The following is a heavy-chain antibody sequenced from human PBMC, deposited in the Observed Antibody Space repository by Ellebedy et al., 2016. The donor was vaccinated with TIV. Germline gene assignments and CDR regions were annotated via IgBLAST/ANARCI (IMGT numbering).Heavy chain of an antibody. CDR1: GYTFTRYD. V-gene: IGHV1-8*01. CDR3: ARGLSPLDYYYGMDV. J-gene: IGHJ6*02. Sequence: AASVKVSCKASGYTFTRYDINWVRQATGQGLEWMGWMNPNSGNTGYAQKFQGRVTMTRNTSISTAYMELSSLRSEDTAVYYCARGLSPLDYYYGMDVWGQGTTVTVSS. D-gene: IGHD3-3*02. CDR2: MNPNSGNT.